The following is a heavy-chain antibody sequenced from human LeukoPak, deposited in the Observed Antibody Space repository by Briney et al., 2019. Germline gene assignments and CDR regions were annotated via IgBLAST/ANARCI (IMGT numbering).Heavy chain of an antibody. D-gene: IGHD3-16*01. V-gene: IGHV3-21*01. J-gene: IGHJ6*04. Sequence: GGSLRLSCAASGFTFSSYSMNWVRQAPGKGLEWVSSVSSRSTYIYHADSVKGRFTISRDNAKNSLFLQMNSLRAEDTAVYFCAKSTRAVMAMMDVWGKGTTVTVSS. CDR1: GFTFSSYS. CDR3: AKSTRAVMAMMDV. CDR2: VSSRSTYI.